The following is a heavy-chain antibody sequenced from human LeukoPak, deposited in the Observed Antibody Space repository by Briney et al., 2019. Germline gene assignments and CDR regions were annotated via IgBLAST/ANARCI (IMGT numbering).Heavy chain of an antibody. CDR1: GFTFSSYG. Sequence: GSLRLSCAASGFTFSSYGMTWVRQAPGKGLEWVSGISGSGGNTYYADSVKGRFTISRDNSKNTLYLQMNSLRAEDTAVYYCAKSLFPGEYRYFDYWGRGPLVTVSS. J-gene: IGHJ4*02. V-gene: IGHV3-23*01. CDR3: AKSLFPGEYRYFDY. CDR2: ISGSGGNT. D-gene: IGHD3-16*02.